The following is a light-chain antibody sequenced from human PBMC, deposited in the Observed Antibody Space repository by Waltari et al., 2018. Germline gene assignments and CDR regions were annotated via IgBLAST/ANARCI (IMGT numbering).Light chain of an antibody. CDR2: GAS. J-gene: IGKJ2*01. CDR3: QQYGNSPRYT. Sequence: EIVLTQSPGTLSLSPGEGATLSCRASQSVSGSYLAWYQQKPGQAPRLLIYGASSRAPGVPDRFGGSGSGTDFTLTISRLEPEDFAVYYCQQYGNSPRYTFGQGTKLEIK. V-gene: IGKV3-20*01. CDR1: QSVSGSY.